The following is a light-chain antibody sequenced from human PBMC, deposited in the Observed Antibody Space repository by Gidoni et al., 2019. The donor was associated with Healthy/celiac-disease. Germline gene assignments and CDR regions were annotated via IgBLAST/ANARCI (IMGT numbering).Light chain of an antibody. Sequence: QMDKSPSSLSASVGERVTITGRASQSIRRYLNWYQQKPGKAPKLLIYAASSLQSGVPSRFSGSGSGTDFTLTISSLQPEDFAIYYCQQRYSTPYTVGQGTKLEIK. V-gene: IGKV1-39*01. J-gene: IGKJ2*01. CDR2: AAS. CDR3: QQRYSTPYT. CDR1: QSIRRY.